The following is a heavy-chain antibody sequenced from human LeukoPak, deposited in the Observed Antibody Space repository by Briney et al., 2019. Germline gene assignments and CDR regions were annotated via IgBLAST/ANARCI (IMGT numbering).Heavy chain of an antibody. Sequence: SVKVSCKASGGTFSSYAISWVRQAPGQGLEWMGRIIPILGIANYAQKFQGRVTITADKSTSTAYMELSSLRSEDTAVYYCAREIGGDYDEALGYFDYWGQGTLVTASS. D-gene: IGHD4-17*01. J-gene: IGHJ4*02. V-gene: IGHV1-69*04. CDR3: AREIGGDYDEALGYFDY. CDR2: IIPILGIA. CDR1: GGTFSSYA.